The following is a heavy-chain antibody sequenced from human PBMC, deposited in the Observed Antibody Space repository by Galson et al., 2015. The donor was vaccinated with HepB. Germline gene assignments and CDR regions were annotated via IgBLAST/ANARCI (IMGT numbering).Heavy chain of an antibody. J-gene: IGHJ6*02. CDR2: ISGSGGTT. CDR1: GFTFSSYA. CDR3: ARDRRGGYYYYSPNYYYGMDV. V-gene: IGHV3-23*01. Sequence: SLRLSCAASGFTFSSYAMNWVRQAPGKGLEWVSAISGSGGTTDYADSVKGRFTISRDNSKNTLYLQMNSLRAEDTAVYYCARDRRGGYYYYSPNYYYGMDVWGQGTTVTVSS. D-gene: IGHD3-22*01.